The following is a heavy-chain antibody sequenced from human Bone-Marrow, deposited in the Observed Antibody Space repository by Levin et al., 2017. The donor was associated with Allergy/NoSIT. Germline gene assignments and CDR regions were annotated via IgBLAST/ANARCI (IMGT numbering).Heavy chain of an antibody. CDR2: ISYDGSNK. CDR3: ARDRGPAVRGVSLWFDP. V-gene: IGHV3-30-3*01. Sequence: LSLPCAASGFTFSSYAMHWVRQAPGKGLEWVAVISYDGSNKYYADSVKGRFTISRDNSKNTLYLQMNSLRAEDTAVYYCARDRGPAVRGVSLWFDPWGQGTLVTVSS. CDR1: GFTFSSYA. D-gene: IGHD3-10*01. J-gene: IGHJ5*02.